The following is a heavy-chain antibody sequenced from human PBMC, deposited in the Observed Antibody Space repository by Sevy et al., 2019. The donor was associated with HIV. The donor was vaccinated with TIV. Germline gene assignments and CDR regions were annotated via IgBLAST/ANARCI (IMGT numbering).Heavy chain of an antibody. V-gene: IGHV3-30-3*01. Sequence: GGSLRLSCAASGFTFSSYAMHWVRQAPGKGLEWVAVISYDGSNKYYADSVKGRFTISRDNSKNTLYLQMNSLRAEDTAVYYCAKGGERFLEFEDYFDYWGQGTLVTVSS. J-gene: IGHJ4*02. CDR1: GFTFSSYA. CDR3: AKGGERFLEFEDYFDY. CDR2: ISYDGSNK. D-gene: IGHD3-3*01.